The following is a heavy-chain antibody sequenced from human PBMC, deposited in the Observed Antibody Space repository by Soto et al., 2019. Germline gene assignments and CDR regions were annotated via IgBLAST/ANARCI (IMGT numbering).Heavy chain of an antibody. CDR2: ISYDGSNK. CDR1: GFTFSSYG. CDR3: AKDRSSITPGGMDV. D-gene: IGHD3-10*01. Sequence: QVQLVESGGGVVQPGRSLRLSCAASGFTFSSYGMHWVRQAPGKGLEWVAVISYDGSNKYYADSVKGRFTISRDNSKNTLYLQMNSLRAEDTAVYYCAKDRSSITPGGMDVWGQGTTVTVSS. V-gene: IGHV3-30*18. J-gene: IGHJ6*02.